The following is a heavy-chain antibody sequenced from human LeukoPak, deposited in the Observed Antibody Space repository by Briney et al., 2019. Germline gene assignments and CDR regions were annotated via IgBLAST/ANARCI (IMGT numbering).Heavy chain of an antibody. Sequence: SETLSLTCTVSGYSISSGYYGGWSRQPQGKGVEGIGIIYHSGITYYNSSYKHRDTLSVHTSKHQFSLKLSSVTAADTAVYYCARQYYDYVWGSYRLNWFDPWGQGTLVTVSS. J-gene: IGHJ5*02. D-gene: IGHD3-16*02. CDR2: IYHSGIT. V-gene: IGHV4-38-2*02. CDR3: ARQYYDYVWGSYRLNWFDP. CDR1: GYSISSGYY.